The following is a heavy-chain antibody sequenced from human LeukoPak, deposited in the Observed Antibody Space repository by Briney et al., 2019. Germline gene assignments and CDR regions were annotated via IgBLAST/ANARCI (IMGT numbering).Heavy chain of an antibody. CDR3: ARDRPQGHYYDSSGYYSWYFDL. J-gene: IGHJ2*01. CDR1: GGSISSYY. D-gene: IGHD3-22*01. Sequence: SETLSLTCTVSGGSISSYYWSWIRQPPGKGLEWIGYVYYSGSTNYNPSLKSRVTISVDTSKNQFSLKLSPVTAADTAVYYCARDRPQGHYYDSSGYYSWYFDLWGRGTLVTVSS. V-gene: IGHV4-59*01. CDR2: VYYSGST.